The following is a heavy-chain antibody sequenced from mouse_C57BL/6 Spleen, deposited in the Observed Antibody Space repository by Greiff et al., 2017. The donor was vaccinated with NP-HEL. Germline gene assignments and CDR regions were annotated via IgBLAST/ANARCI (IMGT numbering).Heavy chain of an antibody. J-gene: IGHJ4*01. D-gene: IGHD2-4*01. CDR2: IWSGGST. CDR3: AREDYDGAMDY. Sequence: QVHVKQSGPGLVQPSQSLSITCTVSGFSLTSYGVHWVRQSPGKGLEWLGVIWSGGSTDYNAAFISRLSISKDNSKSQVFFKMNSLQADDTAIYYCAREDYDGAMDYWGQGTSVTVSS. V-gene: IGHV2-2*01. CDR1: GFSLTSYG.